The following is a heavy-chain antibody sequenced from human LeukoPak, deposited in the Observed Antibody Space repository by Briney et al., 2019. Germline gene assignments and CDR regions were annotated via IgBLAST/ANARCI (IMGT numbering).Heavy chain of an antibody. J-gene: IGHJ6*03. Sequence: SQTLSLTCAISGDSVSSNSAAWNWIRQSPSRGLEWLGRTYYRSKWYNDYAVSVKSRITINPDTSKNQFSLQLNSVTPEDTAVYYCARAPRAPPIVGATGDYYYYYMDVWGKGTTVTISS. D-gene: IGHD1-26*01. CDR1: GDSVSSNSAA. V-gene: IGHV6-1*01. CDR3: ARAPRAPPIVGATGDYYYYYMDV. CDR2: TYYRSKWYN.